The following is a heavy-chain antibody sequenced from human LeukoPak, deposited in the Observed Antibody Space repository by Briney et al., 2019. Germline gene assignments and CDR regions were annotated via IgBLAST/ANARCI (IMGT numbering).Heavy chain of an antibody. J-gene: IGHJ4*02. D-gene: IGHD1-26*01. Sequence: ASVKVSCKASGYTFTGYYMHWVRQAPGQGLEWMGWINPNSGGTNYAQKFQGRVTMTRDTSISTAYMELSRLRSDDTAVYYCARGIRTIIVGATGVDYWGQGTLVTVSS. CDR1: GYTFTGYY. V-gene: IGHV1-2*02. CDR2: INPNSGGT. CDR3: ARGIRTIIVGATGVDY.